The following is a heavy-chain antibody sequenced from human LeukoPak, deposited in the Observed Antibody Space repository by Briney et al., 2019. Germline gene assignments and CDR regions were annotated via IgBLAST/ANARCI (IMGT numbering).Heavy chain of an antibody. J-gene: IGHJ1*01. V-gene: IGHV1-69*04. CDR3: ARDGDPSGYYYGYFQH. D-gene: IGHD3-22*01. CDR1: GGTFSSYA. CDR2: IIPILGIA. Sequence: SVKVSCKASGGTFSSYAISWVRQAPGQGLEWMGRIIPILGIANYAQKFQGRVTITADKSTSTAYMELSSLRSEDTAVYYCARDGDPSGYYYGYFQHWGQGTLVTVSS.